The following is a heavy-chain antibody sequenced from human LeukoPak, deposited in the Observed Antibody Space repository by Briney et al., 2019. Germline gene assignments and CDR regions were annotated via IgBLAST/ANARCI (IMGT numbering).Heavy chain of an antibody. CDR2: ISAYNGNT. J-gene: IGHJ6*02. V-gene: IGHV1-18*01. Sequence: GASVKVSFKASGYTFTSYGISWVRQAPGQGLEWMGWISAYNGNTNYAQKLQGRVTMTTDTSTSTAYMELRSLRSDDTAVYYCARDDDFWSGYPRYYYYGMDVWGQGTTVTVSS. CDR1: GYTFTSYG. CDR3: ARDDDFWSGYPRYYYYGMDV. D-gene: IGHD3-3*01.